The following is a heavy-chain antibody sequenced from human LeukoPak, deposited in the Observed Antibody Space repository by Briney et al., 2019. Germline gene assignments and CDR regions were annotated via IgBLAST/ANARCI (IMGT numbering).Heavy chain of an antibody. Sequence: GGSLRLSCAASGFTFSSYEMNWVRQAPGKGLEWVSYISSSDTTIYYVDSVKGRFTISRDNAKNSLYLQMNSLRAEDTAVYYCARGRSGYDSYYWYFDLWGRGILVTVSS. V-gene: IGHV3-48*03. CDR2: ISSSDTTI. CDR3: ARGRSGYDSYYWYFDL. J-gene: IGHJ2*01. D-gene: IGHD5-12*01. CDR1: GFTFSSYE.